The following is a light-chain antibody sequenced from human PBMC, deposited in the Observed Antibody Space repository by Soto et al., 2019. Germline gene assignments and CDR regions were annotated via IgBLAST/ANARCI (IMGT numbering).Light chain of an antibody. V-gene: IGKV1-5*03. CDR3: QHYNSYSEA. CDR2: KAS. Sequence: TDPPVSLSGSVGDRLIITRRASQTISSWLAWYQQKPGKAPKLLIYKASTLKSGVPSRFSGSGSGTEFTLTISSLQPDDFATYYCQHYNSYSEAFGQGTKVDNK. J-gene: IGKJ1*01. CDR1: QTISSW.